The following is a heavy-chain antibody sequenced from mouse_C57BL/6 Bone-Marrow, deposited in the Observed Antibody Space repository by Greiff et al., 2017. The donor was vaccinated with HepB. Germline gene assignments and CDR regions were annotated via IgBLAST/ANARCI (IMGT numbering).Heavy chain of an antibody. CDR3: ARARYFDV. CDR2: INYDGSST. V-gene: IGHV5-16*01. J-gene: IGHJ1*03. CDR1: GFTFSDYY. Sequence: DVILVESEGGLVQPGSSMKLSCTASGFTFSDYYMAWVRQVPEKGLEWVANINYDGSSTYYLDSLKSRFIISRDNAKNILYLQMSSLKSEDTATYYCARARYFDVWGTGTTVTVSS.